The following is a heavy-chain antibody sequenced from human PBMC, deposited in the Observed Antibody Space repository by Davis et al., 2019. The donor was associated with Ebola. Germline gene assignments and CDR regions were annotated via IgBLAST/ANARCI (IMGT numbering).Heavy chain of an antibody. D-gene: IGHD6-6*01. CDR2: ISYDGSNK. J-gene: IGHJ4*02. V-gene: IGHV3-30-3*01. Sequence: GESLKISCAASGFTFSSYAMHWVRQAPGKGLEWVAVISYDGSNKYYADSVKGRFTISRDNSKNTAYLQMNSLKTEDTAVYYCTYSSSSRGDYWGQGTLVTVSS. CDR1: GFTFSSYA. CDR3: TYSSSSRGDY.